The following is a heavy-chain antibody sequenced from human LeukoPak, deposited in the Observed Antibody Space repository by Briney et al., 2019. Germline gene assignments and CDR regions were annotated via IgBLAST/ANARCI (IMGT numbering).Heavy chain of an antibody. J-gene: IGHJ6*02. Sequence: ASVKVSCKASGYTFTSYYMHWVRQAPGQGLEWMGIINPSGGSTSYAQKFQGRVTMTRDTSTGTVYMELSSLRSEDTAVYYCARVGPYDSSGYYSVNYYYYGMDVWGQGTTVTVSS. D-gene: IGHD3-22*01. V-gene: IGHV1-46*01. CDR1: GYTFTSYY. CDR2: INPSGGST. CDR3: ARVGPYDSSGYYSVNYYYYGMDV.